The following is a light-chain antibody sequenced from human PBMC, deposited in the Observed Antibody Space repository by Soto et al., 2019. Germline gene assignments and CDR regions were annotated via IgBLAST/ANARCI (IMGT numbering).Light chain of an antibody. J-gene: IGKJ1*01. CDR1: QSASSSY. CDR3: QQYAGSLRT. V-gene: IGKV3-20*01. Sequence: EIVLTQSPGTLSLSPGERATLSCRASQSASSSYLAWYQQKPGQAPRLLIYGASSRATGIPDRFSGSGSGTDFTLTIRRLEPEDFAVYYCQQYAGSLRTFRQGTKVEIK. CDR2: GAS.